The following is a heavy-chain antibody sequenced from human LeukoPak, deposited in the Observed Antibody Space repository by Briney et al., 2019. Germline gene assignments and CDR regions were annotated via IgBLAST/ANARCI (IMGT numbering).Heavy chain of an antibody. J-gene: IGHJ2*01. D-gene: IGHD2-2*01. CDR2: INHSGST. V-gene: IGHV4-34*01. CDR3: ARSGGIVVVPAV. Sequence: SETLSLTCAVYGGSFSGYYWSWIRQPPGRGLDWVGEINHSGSTNYNPSLKSRVTISVDTSKNQFSLKLSSVTAADTAVYYCARSGGIVVVPAVWGRGTLVTVSS. CDR1: GGSFSGYY.